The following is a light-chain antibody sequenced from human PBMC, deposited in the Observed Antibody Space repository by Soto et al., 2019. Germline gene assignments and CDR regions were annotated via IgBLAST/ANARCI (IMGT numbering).Light chain of an antibody. CDR3: QQYNNYPLT. V-gene: IGKV1-5*03. CDR1: QSISSR. J-gene: IGKJ1*01. CDR2: KAS. Sequence: DIQMTQSPSTLSASVGDRVTITCRASQSISSRLAWYQQEPGKAPKLLIYKASSLEGGVPSRFSGSGSGTEFTLTISSLQPDDFATYYCQQYNNYPLTFGQGTKVEI.